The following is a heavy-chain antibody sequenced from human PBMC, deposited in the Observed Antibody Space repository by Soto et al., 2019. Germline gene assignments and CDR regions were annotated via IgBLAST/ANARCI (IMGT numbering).Heavy chain of an antibody. CDR2: IIPIFGTA. J-gene: IGHJ6*02. Sequence: QVQLVQSGAEVKKPGSSVKVSCKASGGTFSSYAISWVLQAPGQGLEWMGGIIPIFGTANYAQKFQGRVTITADESTSTAYMELSSLRSEDTAVYYCARKGGPRYTGNYGMDVWGQGTTVTVSS. CDR3: ARKGGPRYTGNYGMDV. D-gene: IGHD1-20*01. V-gene: IGHV1-69*01. CDR1: GGTFSSYA.